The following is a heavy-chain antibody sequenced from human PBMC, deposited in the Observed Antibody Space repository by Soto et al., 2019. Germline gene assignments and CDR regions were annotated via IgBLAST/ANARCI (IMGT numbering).Heavy chain of an antibody. Sequence: GGSLRLSCAASGFTFSSYSMNWVRQAPGKGLEWVSSISSSSSYIYYADSVKDRFTISRDNAKNSLYLQMNSLRAEDTAVYYCARDYDGLQNDPAYDSSGYYVNWGQGTLVTVSS. J-gene: IGHJ4*02. V-gene: IGHV3-21*01. D-gene: IGHD3-22*01. CDR2: ISSSSSYI. CDR1: GFTFSSYS. CDR3: ARDYDGLQNDPAYDSSGYYVN.